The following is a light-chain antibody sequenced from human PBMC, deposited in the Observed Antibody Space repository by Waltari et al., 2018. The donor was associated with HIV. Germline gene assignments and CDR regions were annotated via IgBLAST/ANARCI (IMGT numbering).Light chain of an antibody. Sequence: QSALNPPPPAFGCPGQSITISWTGNSRYGGGYNHVSSYQQHPGKAPKLMIYEVSKRPSGVPDRFSGSKSGNTASLTVSGLQAEDEADYYCSSRAGGDNYVFGTGTRVSVL. CDR1: SRYGGGYNH. CDR2: EVS. V-gene: IGLV2-8*01. CDR3: SSRAGGDNYV. J-gene: IGLJ1*01.